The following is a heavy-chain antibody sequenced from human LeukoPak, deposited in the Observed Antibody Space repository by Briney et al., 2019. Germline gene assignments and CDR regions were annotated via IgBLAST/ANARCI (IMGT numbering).Heavy chain of an antibody. CDR2: MNPNSGNT. V-gene: IGHV1-8*03. CDR3: ARDPVAAGPLVGAVN. D-gene: IGHD1-26*01. J-gene: IGHJ4*02. Sequence: ASVKVSCKASGYTFTSYDINWVRQATGQGLEWMGWMNPNSGNTGYAQKFQGRVTITRNTSISTAYMELSSLRSEDTAVYYCARDPVAAGPLVGAVNWGQGTLVTVSS. CDR1: GYTFTSYD.